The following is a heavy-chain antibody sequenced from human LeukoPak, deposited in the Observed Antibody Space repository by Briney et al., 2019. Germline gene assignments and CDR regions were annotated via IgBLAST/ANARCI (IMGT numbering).Heavy chain of an antibody. CDR2: IYYSGST. D-gene: IGHD6-13*01. V-gene: IGHV4-59*01. Sequence: SETLSLTCTVSGGSISSYYWSWIRPPPGKGLEWIGYIYYSGSTNYNPSLNSRVTISRDTSKNHFSLELSSATAADTAVYYCARARYDNSWYKGNYIDVWGSGTTVTIS. CDR1: GGSISSYY. CDR3: ARARYDNSWYKGNYIDV. J-gene: IGHJ6*03.